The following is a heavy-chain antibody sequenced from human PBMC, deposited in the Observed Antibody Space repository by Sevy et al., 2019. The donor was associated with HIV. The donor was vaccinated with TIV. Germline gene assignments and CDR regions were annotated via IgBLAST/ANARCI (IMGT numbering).Heavy chain of an antibody. J-gene: IGHJ6*02. V-gene: IGHV3-7*03. D-gene: IGHD2-2*01. CDR2: IKKDGSEK. CDR3: ARDCSSTNCLWGLDV. CDR1: GFTFSRYW. Sequence: LQRGSLRLSCAASGFTFSRYWMSWVRQAPGKGLEWVANIKKDGSEKYYVDSVKGRFTISRDNAKNSLYLQMNSLRAEDTALYYCARDCSSTNCLWGLDVWGQGTTVTVSS.